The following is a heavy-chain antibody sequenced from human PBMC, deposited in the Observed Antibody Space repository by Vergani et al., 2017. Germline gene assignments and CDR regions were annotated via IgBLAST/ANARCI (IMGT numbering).Heavy chain of an antibody. J-gene: IGHJ5*02. CDR3: AREGYSSGWYLGWFDP. D-gene: IGHD6-19*01. Sequence: QVQLQESGPGLVKPSQTLSLTCTVSGGSISSGDYYWSWIRQPPGKGLEWIGYIYYSGSTYYNPSLKSRVTISVDTSKNQFSLKLSSVTAADTAVYYCAREGYSSGWYLGWFDPWGQGTLVTVSS. CDR2: IYYSGST. CDR1: GGSISSGDYY. V-gene: IGHV4-30-4*01.